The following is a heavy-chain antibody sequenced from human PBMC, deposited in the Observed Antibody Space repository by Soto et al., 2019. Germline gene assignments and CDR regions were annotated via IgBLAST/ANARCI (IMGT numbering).Heavy chain of an antibody. CDR1: GGSISSYN. V-gene: IGHV4-59*01. Sequence: SETLSLTCTVSGGSISSYNWSCIRQPPGKGLEWIVYIYYSGSTNYNPSLKSRVTISVDTCKNQFSLKLSSVTAADTAVYYCARVSVGDGYKNSAPGYYYGTDVWAQGTTVNVSS. D-gene: IGHD5-12*01. J-gene: IGHJ6*02. CDR3: ARVSVGDGYKNSAPGYYYGTDV. CDR2: IYYSGST.